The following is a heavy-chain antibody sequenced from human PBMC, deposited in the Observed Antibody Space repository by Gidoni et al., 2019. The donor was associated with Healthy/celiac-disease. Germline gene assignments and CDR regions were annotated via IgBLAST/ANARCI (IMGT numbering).Heavy chain of an antibody. J-gene: IGHJ5*02. CDR1: GGSFSGYY. D-gene: IGHD2-15*01. V-gene: IGHV4-34*01. CDR2: INHSGST. CDR3: ARGRGRRYCSGGSCYSNWFDP. Sequence: QVQLQQWGAGLLKPSETLSLTCAVYGGSFSGYYWSWIRQPPGKGLEWIGEINHSGSTNYNLSLKSRVTISVDTSKNQFSLKLSSVTAADTAVYYCARGRGRRYCSGGSCYSNWFDPWGQGTLVTVSS.